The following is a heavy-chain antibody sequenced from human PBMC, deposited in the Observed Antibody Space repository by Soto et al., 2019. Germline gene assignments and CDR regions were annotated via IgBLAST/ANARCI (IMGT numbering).Heavy chain of an antibody. CDR3: ATHLKTTVTTYWYFDL. Sequence: SETLSLTCAVYGGSFSGYYWSWIRQPPGKGLEWIGEINHSGSTNFNPSLKSRVTISVETSKNQFSLKLSSVTAADTAVYYCATHLKTTVTTYWYFDLWGRGTLVTVSS. CDR1: GGSFSGYY. D-gene: IGHD4-17*01. CDR2: INHSGST. J-gene: IGHJ2*01. V-gene: IGHV4-34*01.